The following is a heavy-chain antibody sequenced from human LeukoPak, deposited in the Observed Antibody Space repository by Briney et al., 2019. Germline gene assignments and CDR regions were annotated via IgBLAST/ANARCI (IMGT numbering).Heavy chain of an antibody. Sequence: SETLSLTCAVYGGSLSGYYWSWIRQPPGKGLEWIGEINHSGSTNYNPSLKSRVTISVDTSKNQFSLKLSSVTAADTAVYYCARGKYSDFDWLLSLDYWGQGTLVTVSS. D-gene: IGHD3-9*01. V-gene: IGHV4-34*01. CDR2: INHSGST. CDR1: GGSLSGYY. CDR3: ARGKYSDFDWLLSLDY. J-gene: IGHJ4*02.